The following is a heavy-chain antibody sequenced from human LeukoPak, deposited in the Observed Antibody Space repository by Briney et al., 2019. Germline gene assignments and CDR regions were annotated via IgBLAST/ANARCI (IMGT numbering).Heavy chain of an antibody. J-gene: IGHJ4*02. V-gene: IGHV4-39*01. CDR3: ARHDRIIASPLV. CDR1: GGSISSSSYN. CDR2: IYYTGTT. Sequence: SETLSLTCIVSGGSISSSSYNWGWIRQPPGKGLEWIGSIYYTGTTYYSPSLKSRLTISVDTSRNQFSLKLSSVTAVDTAVYYCARHDRIIASPLVWGQGILVTVSS. D-gene: IGHD6-13*01.